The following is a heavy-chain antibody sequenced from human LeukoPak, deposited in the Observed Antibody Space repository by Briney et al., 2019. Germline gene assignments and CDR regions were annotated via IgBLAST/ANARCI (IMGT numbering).Heavy chain of an antibody. V-gene: IGHV4-59*01. CDR1: GGSISSYY. J-gene: IGHJ3*02. CDR3: ARDGNAFDI. CDR2: IYYSGST. D-gene: IGHD2-15*01. Sequence: SETLSLTCTVSGGSISSYYLSWIRQPPGKGLEWIGYIYYSGSTNYNPSLKSRVTISVDTSKNQFSLKLSSVTAADTAVYYCARDGNAFDIWGQGTMVTVSS.